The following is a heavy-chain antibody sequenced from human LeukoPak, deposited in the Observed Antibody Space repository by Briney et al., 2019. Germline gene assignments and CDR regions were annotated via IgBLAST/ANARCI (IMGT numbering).Heavy chain of an antibody. CDR3: AKASRAHYYGSGSYED. CDR2: ISGSGGST. V-gene: IGHV3-23*01. CDR1: GFTFSSYA. J-gene: IGHJ4*02. Sequence: PGGSLRLSCAASGFTFSSYAMSWVRQAPGKGLEWVSAISGSGGSTYYADSVKGRFTISRDNSKNTLYLQMNSLRAEDTAVYYCAKASRAHYYGSGSYEDWGQGTLVTVSS. D-gene: IGHD3-10*01.